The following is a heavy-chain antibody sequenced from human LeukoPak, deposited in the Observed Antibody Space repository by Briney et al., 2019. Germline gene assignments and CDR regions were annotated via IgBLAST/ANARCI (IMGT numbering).Heavy chain of an antibody. CDR1: GFTFSSYG. D-gene: IGHD6-19*01. J-gene: IGHJ4*02. CDR2: ISYDGSNK. CDR3: AKYLIAVAGRYFDY. V-gene: IGHV3-30*18. Sequence: GGSLRLSCAASGFTFSSYGMHWVRQAPGKGLEWVAVISYDGSNKYYADSVKGRFTISRDNSKNTLYLQMNSLRAEDTAVYYCAKYLIAVAGRYFDYWGQGTLVTVSS.